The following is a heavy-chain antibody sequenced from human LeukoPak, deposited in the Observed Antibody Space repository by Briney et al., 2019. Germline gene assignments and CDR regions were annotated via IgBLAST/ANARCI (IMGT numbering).Heavy chain of an antibody. CDR2: IWYGGSNK. CDR3: AKGGSSSWDYFDY. V-gene: IGHV3-30*18. Sequence: GRSLRLSCVVSGFTFSSYGVHWVRQAPGKGLEWVAVIWYGGSNKYYADSVKGRFTISRDNSKNTLYLQMNSLRAEDTAVYYCAKGGSSSWDYFDYWGQGTLVTVSS. J-gene: IGHJ4*02. CDR1: GFTFSSYG. D-gene: IGHD6-13*01.